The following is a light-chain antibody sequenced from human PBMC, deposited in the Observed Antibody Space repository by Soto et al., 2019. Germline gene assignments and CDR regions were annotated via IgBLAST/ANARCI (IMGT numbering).Light chain of an antibody. CDR1: QTIRTY. CDR2: KTS. Sequence: DIQMTQSPSTLSASVGDRVTITCRASQTIRTYSAWYQQKPGKAPKLLIYKTSSLESGVPSRFSGSGSGTEFTLTIRSLQPDYFATYYCQQYSTYPLTFGGGTKVEIK. CDR3: QQYSTYPLT. J-gene: IGKJ4*01. V-gene: IGKV1-5*03.